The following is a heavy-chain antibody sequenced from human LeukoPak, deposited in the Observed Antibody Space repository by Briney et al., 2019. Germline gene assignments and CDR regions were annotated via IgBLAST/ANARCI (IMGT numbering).Heavy chain of an antibody. V-gene: IGHV4-61*02. CDR2: IYASGST. J-gene: IGHJ5*02. D-gene: IGHD2-15*01. Sequence: SETLSLTYSLAGGSISSDVYYWSWIRRPAGKGLEWIGRIYASGSTTYNSSLKSRVTISIDTAKNQFSLKLTSVTAADTAVYYCAGTRRYCSGGSCYNWFDPWGQGTLVTVSS. CDR3: AGTRRYCSGGSCYNWFDP. CDR1: GGSISSDVYY.